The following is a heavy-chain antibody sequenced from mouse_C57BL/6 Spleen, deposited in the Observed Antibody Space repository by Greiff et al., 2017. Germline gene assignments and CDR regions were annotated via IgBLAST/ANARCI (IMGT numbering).Heavy chain of an antibody. D-gene: IGHD1-1*01. CDR2: INPNNGGT. CDR3: ARLYDYGSSPPYYFDY. J-gene: IGHJ2*01. Sequence: DVQLQESGPELVKPGASVKIPCKASGYTFTDYNMDWVKQSHGKSLEWIGDINPNNGGTIYNQKFKGKATLTVDKSSSTAYMELRSLTSEDTAVYYCARLYDYGSSPPYYFDYWSQGTTLTVSS. CDR1: GYTFTDYN. V-gene: IGHV1-18*01.